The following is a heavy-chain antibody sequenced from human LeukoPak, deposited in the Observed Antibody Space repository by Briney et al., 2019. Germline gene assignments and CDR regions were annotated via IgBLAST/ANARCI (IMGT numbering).Heavy chain of an antibody. CDR3: ARAGDYYDSSGYYREYYFDY. V-gene: IGHV3-21*01. CDR2: ISNDSRYI. J-gene: IGHJ4*02. Sequence: GGSLRLSCIASGFTLSRYIMNWVRQAPGKGLEWAASISNDSRYIYYSDSVKGRFTISRDNAKNSLYLQMNSLRAEDTAVYYCARAGDYYDSSGYYREYYFDYWGQGTLVTVSS. CDR1: GFTLSRYI. D-gene: IGHD3-22*01.